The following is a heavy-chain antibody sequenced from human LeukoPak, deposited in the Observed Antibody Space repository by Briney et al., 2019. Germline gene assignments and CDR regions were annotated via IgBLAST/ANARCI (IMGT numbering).Heavy chain of an antibody. V-gene: IGHV3-30*02. D-gene: IGHD2-2*02. CDR1: GFTFRAYG. Sequence: GGSLRLSCAASGFTFRAYGMHWVRQAPGKGLEWVALERYDGTKKYYADSVKGRFTISRDPSKNTLYLQMNSLRPEDTAVYYCAKGLVPTAIHTFDYWGQGTLVTVSS. CDR3: AKGLVPTAIHTFDY. CDR2: ERYDGTKK. J-gene: IGHJ4*02.